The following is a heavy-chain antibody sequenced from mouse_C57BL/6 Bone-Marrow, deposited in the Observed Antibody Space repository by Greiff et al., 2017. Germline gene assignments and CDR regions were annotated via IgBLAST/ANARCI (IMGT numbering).Heavy chain of an antibody. CDR3: ARGRGNYGFDY. Sequence: QVQLQQPGAELVMPGASVKLSCKASGYTFTSYWMHWVKQRPGQGLEWIGEIDPSDSYTNYNQKFKGKSTLTVDKSSSTAYMKLSSLTSEDSAVYYCARGRGNYGFDYCGQGTTLTVSS. V-gene: IGHV1-69*01. CDR1: GYTFTSYW. J-gene: IGHJ2*01. CDR2: IDPSDSYT. D-gene: IGHD2-1*01.